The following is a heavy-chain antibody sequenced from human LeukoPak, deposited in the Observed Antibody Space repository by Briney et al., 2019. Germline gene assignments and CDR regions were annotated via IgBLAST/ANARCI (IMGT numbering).Heavy chain of an antibody. D-gene: IGHD3-22*01. J-gene: IGHJ4*02. V-gene: IGHV4-34*01. CDR1: GGSVSGYY. CDR2: INHSGST. Sequence: SETLSLTCAVYGGSVSGYYWSWIRQPPGKGLEWIGEINHSGSTNYNPSLKSRVTISVDTSKNQFSLKLSSVTAADTAVYYCASYDSSGYYFDYWGQGTLVTVSS. CDR3: ASYDSSGYYFDY.